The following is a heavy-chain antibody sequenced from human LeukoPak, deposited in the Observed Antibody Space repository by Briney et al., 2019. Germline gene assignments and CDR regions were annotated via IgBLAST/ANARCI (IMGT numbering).Heavy chain of an antibody. CDR1: GYTFTSYW. V-gene: IGHV5-51*01. CDR3: ARRGSGPVGYFDY. D-gene: IGHD6-19*01. Sequence: GESLQISCQGSGYTFTSYWIGWVRQMPGKGLEWMGIIYPGDSDTRYSPSFQGQVTISADKSISTAYLQWSSLKASDTAMYYCARRGSGPVGYFDYWGQGTLVTVSS. CDR2: IYPGDSDT. J-gene: IGHJ4*02.